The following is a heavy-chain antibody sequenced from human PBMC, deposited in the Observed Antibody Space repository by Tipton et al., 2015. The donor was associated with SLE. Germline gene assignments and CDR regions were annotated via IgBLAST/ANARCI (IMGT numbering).Heavy chain of an antibody. V-gene: IGHV4-34*01. CDR3: ATKPRGYSYGRSFFDI. J-gene: IGHJ3*02. CDR2: INHSGST. D-gene: IGHD5-18*01. Sequence: TLSLTCAVYGGSFSGYYWSWIRQPPGKGLEWIGEINHSGSTNYNPSLKSRVTISVDTSKNQFSLKLSSVTAADTAVDYCATKPRGYSYGRSFFDIWGQGTMVTVSS. CDR1: GGSFSGYY.